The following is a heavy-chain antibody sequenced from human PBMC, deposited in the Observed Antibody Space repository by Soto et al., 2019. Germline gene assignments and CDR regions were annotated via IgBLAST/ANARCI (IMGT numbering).Heavy chain of an antibody. CDR2: ISVYNGNT. Sequence: QVKLVQSGTEVKKPGASLKVSCKAPGYSFATSGISWVRQAPGQGLEWMGWISVYNGNTNYDQKLHDRGTMTTDTHTTTAYRELRSQRSDDTAVYYCARAGQYYDSSGYVNWGQGTMVTVSS. CDR3: ARAGQYYDSSGYVN. CDR1: GYSFATSG. J-gene: IGHJ4*02. D-gene: IGHD3-22*01. V-gene: IGHV1-18*01.